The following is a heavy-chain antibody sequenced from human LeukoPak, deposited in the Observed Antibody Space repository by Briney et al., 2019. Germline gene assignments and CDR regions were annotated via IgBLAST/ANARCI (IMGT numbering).Heavy chain of an antibody. Sequence: GGSLRLFCAASGFTFSSYWMSWVRQAPGKGLEWVANIKQDGSEKYFVDSGKGRFTISRDNGKNSLHLEMNSLRAEDTAVYHCARGGWYYFDYWGQGTLVTVSS. V-gene: IGHV3-7*04. D-gene: IGHD6-19*01. CDR2: IKQDGSEK. CDR1: GFTFSSYW. CDR3: ARGGWYYFDY. J-gene: IGHJ4*02.